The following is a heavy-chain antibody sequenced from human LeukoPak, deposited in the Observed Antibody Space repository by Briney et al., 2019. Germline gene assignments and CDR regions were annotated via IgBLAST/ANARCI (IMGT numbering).Heavy chain of an antibody. Sequence: SETLSLTCTVSGGSISSYYWSWIRQPPGKGLEWIGYIYYSGSTNYNPSLKSRVTISVDTSKNQFSLKLSFVTAADTAVYYCARATGYSSGWYYGQPYYFDYWGQGTLVTVSS. CDR3: ARATGYSSGWYYGQPYYFDY. CDR2: IYYSGST. D-gene: IGHD6-19*01. J-gene: IGHJ4*02. CDR1: GGSISSYY. V-gene: IGHV4-59*12.